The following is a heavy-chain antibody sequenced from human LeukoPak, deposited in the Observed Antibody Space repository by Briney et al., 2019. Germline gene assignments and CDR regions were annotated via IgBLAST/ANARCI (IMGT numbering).Heavy chain of an antibody. Sequence: GGSLRLSCAASGFTFAGYAMSWVRQAPGKGLEWVSTISGSGGRTYYSDSVNGRFTISRDNSKNTLYLHMRTLRAEDTALYYCAKIFGWHLVVVTAYDAFDTWGQGTMVSVSS. J-gene: IGHJ3*02. CDR3: AKIFGWHLVVVTAYDAFDT. CDR1: GFTFAGYA. V-gene: IGHV3-23*01. CDR2: ISGSGGRT. D-gene: IGHD2-21*02.